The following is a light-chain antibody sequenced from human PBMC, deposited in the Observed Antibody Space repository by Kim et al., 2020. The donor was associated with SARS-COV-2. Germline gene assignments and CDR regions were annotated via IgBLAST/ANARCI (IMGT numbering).Light chain of an antibody. Sequence: EIVLTQSPGTLSLSPGERATLSCRTSQRVSSGYVAWYQQIPGQAPRLLIYGASSRATGIPDRFSGSGSGTDFTLTISRLEPEDFAVYYCQQYGSSLPYTFGQGTKLEI. CDR3: QQYGSSLPYT. J-gene: IGKJ2*01. CDR1: QRVSSGY. V-gene: IGKV3-20*01. CDR2: GAS.